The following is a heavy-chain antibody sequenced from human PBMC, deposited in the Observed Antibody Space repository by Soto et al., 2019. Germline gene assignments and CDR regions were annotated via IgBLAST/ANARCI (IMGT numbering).Heavy chain of an antibody. CDR1: GFTFSSYW. J-gene: IGHJ4*02. D-gene: IGHD3-10*01. Sequence: GGSLRLSCTASGFTFSSYWMHWVRQAPGTGLIWVSRINTDGSGTTYADSVRGRFTISRDNAKNTVYLQMNSLRAEDTAVYYCARTGYYYGNKGYDFDYWGQGTLVTVSS. CDR3: ARTGYYYGNKGYDFDY. V-gene: IGHV3-74*01. CDR2: INTDGSGT.